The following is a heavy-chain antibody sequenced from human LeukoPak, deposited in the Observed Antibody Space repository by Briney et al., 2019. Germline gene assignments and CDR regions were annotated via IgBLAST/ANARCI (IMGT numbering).Heavy chain of an antibody. Sequence: GASVKVSCKASGFTFTNYAMQWVRQAPGQRLEWMGWINAGNGHTRYSQRFQGRVTITRDTSATTVYMEVTSLRSEDTAVYYCARGIWSRTVSSYYFDYWGQGTQVTVSS. D-gene: IGHD3-3*01. CDR1: GFTFTNYA. V-gene: IGHV1-3*01. CDR2: INAGNGHT. CDR3: ARGIWSRTVSSYYFDY. J-gene: IGHJ4*02.